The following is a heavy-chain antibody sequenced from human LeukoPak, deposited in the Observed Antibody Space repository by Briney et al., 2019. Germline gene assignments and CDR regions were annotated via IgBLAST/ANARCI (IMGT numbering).Heavy chain of an antibody. D-gene: IGHD1-26*01. J-gene: IGHJ4*02. CDR2: ISSSGSTI. CDR1: GFTFSGYE. V-gene: IGHV3-48*03. Sequence: GGSLRLSCGASGFTFSGYEMNWVRQAPRKGLDWVSYISSSGSTIYYADSVKGRFTISRDNAKNSLFLQMNSLRVEDTAVYYCAREASGSYDYWGQGTMVTVSS. CDR3: AREASGSYDY.